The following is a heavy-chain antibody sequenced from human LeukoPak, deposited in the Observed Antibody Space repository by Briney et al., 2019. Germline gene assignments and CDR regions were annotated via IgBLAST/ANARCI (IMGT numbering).Heavy chain of an antibody. Sequence: GGSLRLSCEASGFLVNNNYMTWVRQAPGKGLEWVSVIYSDGSTYYADSVKGRFTISRDNSKNTLYLQLSSLRAEDTAVYYCASKRPMSLGAFDIWGQGAMVTVSS. J-gene: IGHJ3*02. V-gene: IGHV3-53*01. D-gene: IGHD3-10*02. CDR3: ASKRPMSLGAFDI. CDR2: IYSDGST. CDR1: GFLVNNNY.